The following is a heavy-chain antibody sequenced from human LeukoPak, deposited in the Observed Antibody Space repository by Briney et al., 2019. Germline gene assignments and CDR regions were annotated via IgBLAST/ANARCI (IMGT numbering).Heavy chain of an antibody. Sequence: PGGSLRLSCAASGFTVSSNYMSWVRQAPGKGLEWVSGINWNGGSTGYADSVKGRFTISRDDAKNSLYLQMHSLRAEDTAVYYCARDPIVAYWGQGTLVTVSS. CDR2: INWNGGST. J-gene: IGHJ4*02. CDR1: GFTVSSNY. CDR3: ARDPIVAY. V-gene: IGHV3-20*04. D-gene: IGHD3-22*01.